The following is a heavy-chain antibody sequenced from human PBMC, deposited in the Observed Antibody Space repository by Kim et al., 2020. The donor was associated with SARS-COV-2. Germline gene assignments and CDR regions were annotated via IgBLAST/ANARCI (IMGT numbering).Heavy chain of an antibody. V-gene: IGHV4-39*01. D-gene: IGHD1-1*01. CDR2: TCYSGRT. Sequence: SETLSLTCSVSGGSISTSDYCWGWIHQPPGKGLEYIVITCYSGRTFYNPSLKSRVSTSLDMSENQFSLILSSVSAADTALYYCTRRARGDWINSMDVWGHETTVTVTS. CDR1: GGSISTSDYC. CDR3: TRRARGDWINSMDV. J-gene: IGHJ6*02.